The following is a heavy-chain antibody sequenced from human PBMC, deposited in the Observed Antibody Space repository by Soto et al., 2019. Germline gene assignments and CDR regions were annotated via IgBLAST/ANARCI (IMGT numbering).Heavy chain of an antibody. J-gene: IGHJ5*02. CDR2: IYYSGST. Sequence: SETLSLTCTVSGGSISSSSYYWGWIRQPPGKGLEWIGSIYYSGSTYYNPSLKSRVTISVDTSKNQFSLKLSSVTAADTAVYYCAATGIAVAGDWFDPWGQGTLVTVSS. CDR1: GGSISSSSYY. D-gene: IGHD6-19*01. V-gene: IGHV4-39*01. CDR3: AATGIAVAGDWFDP.